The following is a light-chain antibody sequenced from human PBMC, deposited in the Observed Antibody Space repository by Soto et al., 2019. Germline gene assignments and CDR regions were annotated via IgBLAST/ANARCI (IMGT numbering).Light chain of an antibody. CDR3: QSYDSSLNGYV. Sequence: QSVLTQPPSVSGAPGQRVTISCTGSSSNIGAGYDVHWYQQLPGTAPRLLIYGNINRPSGVPDRFSGSNSGTSASLAITGXXXXXXXXXXCQSYDSSLNGYVFGTGTKVTV. J-gene: IGLJ1*01. CDR1: SSNIGAGYD. V-gene: IGLV1-40*01. CDR2: GNI.